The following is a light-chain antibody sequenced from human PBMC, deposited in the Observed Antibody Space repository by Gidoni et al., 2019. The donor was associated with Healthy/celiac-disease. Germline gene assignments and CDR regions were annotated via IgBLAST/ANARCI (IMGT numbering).Light chain of an antibody. CDR1: QSLLHSGGKTY. CDR2: EVS. Sequence: DIVMTQTPLSLSVTPGQPASISCKSSQSLLHSGGKTYLYWYLQKQGQPPQLLIYEVSNRCSGVPDRFSGSGSGTDFTLKISRVEDEDVGVYYCMQSIQLPRFTFGPGTKVDIK. J-gene: IGKJ3*01. CDR3: MQSIQLPRFT. V-gene: IGKV2D-29*01.